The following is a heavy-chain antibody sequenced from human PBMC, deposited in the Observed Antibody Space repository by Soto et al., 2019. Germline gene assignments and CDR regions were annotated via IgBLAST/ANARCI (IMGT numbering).Heavy chain of an antibody. CDR2: IGNKANSYAT. J-gene: IGHJ4*02. CDR1: GFTFSGSA. D-gene: IGHD3-10*01. Sequence: EVQLVESGGGLVQPGGSLKLSCAASGFTFSGSAVHWVRQASGKGLEWVGRIGNKANSYATTYAASVKGRFTISRDDSKNTAYPQMNSLKTEDTAVYYCSGVDSSMVPRNDYWGQGTLVTVSS. CDR3: SGVDSSMVPRNDY. V-gene: IGHV3-73*02.